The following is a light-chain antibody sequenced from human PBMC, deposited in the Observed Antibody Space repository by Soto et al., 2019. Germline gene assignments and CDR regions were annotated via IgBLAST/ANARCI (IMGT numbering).Light chain of an antibody. CDR2: GAS. Sequence: EIVLTQCPCTLSLSPGERVNISCRASQRVSGSNVGWYQQKPGQAPSLLIYGASKRTTGVPDRFSGSGSGTDFTLTISRLEPEDFAVYYRHYYRRSPLPFGGGTKVDIK. V-gene: IGKV3-20*01. CDR1: QRVSGSN. CDR3: HYYRRSPLP. J-gene: IGKJ4*01.